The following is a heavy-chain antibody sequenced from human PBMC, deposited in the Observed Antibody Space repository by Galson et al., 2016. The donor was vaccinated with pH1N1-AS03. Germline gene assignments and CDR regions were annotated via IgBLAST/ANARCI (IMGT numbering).Heavy chain of an antibody. D-gene: IGHD2-15*01. CDR1: GFTFSDNH. V-gene: IGHV3-11*04. CDR3: TRSQYPGTPRGGLDV. J-gene: IGHJ6*02. Sequence: SLRLSCAASGFTFSDNHMSWIRQAPGRGLEYIGYISESGSGTVYRDSVKGRFTISRDNAKNSLYLQMNSLGAEDTAVYYCTRSQYPGTPRGGLDVWGQGTTVTVSS. CDR2: ISESGSGT.